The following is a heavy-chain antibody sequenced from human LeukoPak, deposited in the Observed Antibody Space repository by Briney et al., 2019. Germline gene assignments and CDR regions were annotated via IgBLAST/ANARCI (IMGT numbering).Heavy chain of an antibody. Sequence: PGGSLRLSCAASGFTFSSYWMHWVRQAPGKGLVWVSRINSDGSSTSYADSVKGRFTISTDNAKNTLCLQMNSLRAEDTAVYYCATWWEGIAAQEFIFWGQGTLVTVSS. CDR3: ATWWEGIAAQEFIF. J-gene: IGHJ4*02. V-gene: IGHV3-74*01. D-gene: IGHD6-13*01. CDR1: GFTFSSYW. CDR2: INSDGSST.